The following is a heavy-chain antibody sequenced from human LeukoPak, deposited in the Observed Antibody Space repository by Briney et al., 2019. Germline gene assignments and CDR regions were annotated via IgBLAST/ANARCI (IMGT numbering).Heavy chain of an antibody. CDR2: INWNGGST. V-gene: IGHV3-20*04. D-gene: IGHD6-13*01. J-gene: IGHJ5*02. Sequence: GGSLRLSCAASGFTFDDYGMSWVRQAPGKGLEWVSGINWNGGSTGYADSVKGRFTISRDNAKNSLYLQMNSLRAEDTALYYCARDGGSSWYVGWFDPWGQGTLVTVSS. CDR3: ARDGGSSWYVGWFDP. CDR1: GFTFDDYG.